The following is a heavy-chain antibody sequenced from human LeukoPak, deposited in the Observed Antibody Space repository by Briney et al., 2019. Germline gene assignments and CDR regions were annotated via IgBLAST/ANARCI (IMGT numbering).Heavy chain of an antibody. V-gene: IGHV3-53*04. J-gene: IGHJ3*02. CDR1: GLTVSSNY. D-gene: IGHD4-17*01. CDR2: IYSGGST. Sequence: PGGSLRLSCAASGLTVSSNYMSWVRQAPGKGLEWVSVIYSGGSTYYADSVKGRFTISRHNSKNTLYLQMNSLRAEDTAVYYCARVFTTVTNDAFDIWGQGTMVTVSS. CDR3: ARVFTTVTNDAFDI.